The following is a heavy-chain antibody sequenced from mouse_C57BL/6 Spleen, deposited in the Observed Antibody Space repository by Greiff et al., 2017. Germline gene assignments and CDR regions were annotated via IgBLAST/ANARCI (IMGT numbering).Heavy chain of an antibody. CDR3: ARSQFAY. J-gene: IGHJ3*01. CDR1: GYTFTDYN. CDR2: IHPNSGST. Sequence: QVQLQQSGPELVKPGASVKIPCKASGYTFTDYNMHWVKQRPGQGLEWIGMIHPNSGSTNYNEKFKSKATLTVDKSSSTAYMQLSSLTSEDSAVYYCARSQFAYWGQGTLVTVSA. V-gene: IGHV1-64*01.